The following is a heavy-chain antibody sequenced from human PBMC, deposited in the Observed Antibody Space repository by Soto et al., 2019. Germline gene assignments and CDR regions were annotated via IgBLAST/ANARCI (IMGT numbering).Heavy chain of an antibody. V-gene: IGHV4-59*01. CDR1: GGSISSYY. CDR3: ARQRITMIVANYGMDV. D-gene: IGHD3-22*01. CDR2: IYYSGST. J-gene: IGHJ6*02. Sequence: PSETLSLTCTVSGGSISSYYWSWIRQPPGKGLEWIGYIYYSGSTNYKPSLKSRVTISVDTSKNQFSLKLSSVTAADTAVYYCARQRITMIVANYGMDVWGQGTMVTVSS.